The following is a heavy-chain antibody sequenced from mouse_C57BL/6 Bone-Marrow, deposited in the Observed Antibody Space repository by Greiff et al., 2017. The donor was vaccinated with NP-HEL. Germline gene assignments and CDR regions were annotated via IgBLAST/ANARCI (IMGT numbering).Heavy chain of an antibody. D-gene: IGHD2-2*01. CDR1: GYTFTSYW. Sequence: QVQLQQPGAELVMPGASVKLSCKASGYTFTSYWMHWVKQRPGQGLEWIGEIDPSDSYTNYNQKFKGKSTLTVDKSSSTAYMQLSSLTSGDSAVYYCARELLWLRRLYFDYWGQGTTLTVSS. V-gene: IGHV1-69*01. J-gene: IGHJ2*01. CDR3: ARELLWLRRLYFDY. CDR2: IDPSDSYT.